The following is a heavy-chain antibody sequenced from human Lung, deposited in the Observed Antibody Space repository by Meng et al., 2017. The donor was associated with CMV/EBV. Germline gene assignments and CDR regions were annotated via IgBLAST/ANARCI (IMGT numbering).Heavy chain of an antibody. J-gene: IGHJ4*02. CDR3: AKDPNIVTTSFDS. D-gene: IGHD5-12*01. V-gene: IGHV3-23*01. CDR1: GFPFSAFA. CDR2: VSGSGDNR. Sequence: GGSLRLXXAASGFPFSAFAMSGVPQAPGKGLEGVPSVSGSGDNRYYADSVKGRFTMSRDNYKKTLYLEMNSLRAEDTALYYCAKDPNIVTTSFDSWGQGTXVTVSS.